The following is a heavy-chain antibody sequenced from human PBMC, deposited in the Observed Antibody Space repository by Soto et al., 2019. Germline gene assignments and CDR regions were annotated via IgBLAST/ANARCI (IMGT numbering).Heavy chain of an antibody. CDR1: GYTFTSYA. D-gene: IGHD6-13*01. J-gene: IGHJ4*02. Sequence: QVQLVQSGAEVKKPGASVKVSCKASGYTFTSYAMHWVRQAPGQRLEWMVWINTGNGNTKYSQKLQGRVTITRDTSESTGYMELSSLRSKDTAVNYCARGWGYSSKVSGQPRVFDYWGQGTLVTVSS. V-gene: IGHV1-3*04. CDR3: ARGWGYSSKVSGQPRVFDY. CDR2: INTGNGNT.